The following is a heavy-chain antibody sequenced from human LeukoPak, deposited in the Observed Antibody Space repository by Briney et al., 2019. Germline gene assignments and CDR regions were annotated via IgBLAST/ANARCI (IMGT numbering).Heavy chain of an antibody. Sequence: SVKVSCKASGGTFSRYAISWVRQAPGQGLEWMGGIIPIFGTANHAQKFQGRVTITADESTSTAYMELSSPRSEDTAVYYCARLPLTGYSRGYYYGMDVWGQGTTVTVSS. CDR3: ARLPLTGYSRGYYYGMDV. D-gene: IGHD3-9*01. CDR2: IIPIFGTA. CDR1: GGTFSRYA. V-gene: IGHV1-69*01. J-gene: IGHJ6*02.